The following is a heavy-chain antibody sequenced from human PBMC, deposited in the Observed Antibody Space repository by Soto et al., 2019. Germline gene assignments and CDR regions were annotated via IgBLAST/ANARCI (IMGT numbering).Heavy chain of an antibody. V-gene: IGHV3-23*01. CDR3: VKGEAVAGNFDY. Sequence: EVQLLESGGGLVQPGGSLRLSCAASGFTFSSYAMSWVRQAPGKGLEWVSAISGSGGSTYYADSVKGRFTISRDNSKNTLYLQMNSLRAEDTAVYYCVKGEAVAGNFDYWGQGTLVTVSS. CDR2: ISGSGGST. J-gene: IGHJ4*02. D-gene: IGHD6-19*01. CDR1: GFTFSSYA.